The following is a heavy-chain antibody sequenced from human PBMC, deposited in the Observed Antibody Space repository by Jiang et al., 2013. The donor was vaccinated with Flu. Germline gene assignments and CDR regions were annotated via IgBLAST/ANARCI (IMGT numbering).Heavy chain of an antibody. CDR3: ARDSGVVRYYLGMDV. Sequence: ASGFSFSSYGMHWVRQAPGKGLEWVAVIWYDGSNEKYEDSVKGRFTISRDNSRNTVYLQMNSLRVEDAAVYFCARDSGVVRYYLGMDVWGQGTTVIVSS. CDR1: GFSFSSYG. D-gene: IGHD3-16*01. CDR2: IWYDGSNE. V-gene: IGHV3-33*01. J-gene: IGHJ6*02.